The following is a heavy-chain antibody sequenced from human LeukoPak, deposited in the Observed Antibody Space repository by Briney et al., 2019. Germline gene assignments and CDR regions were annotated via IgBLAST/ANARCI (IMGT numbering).Heavy chain of an antibody. V-gene: IGHV4-39*01. CDR1: GGSFNSNSFY. Sequence: PSETLSLTCTVSGGSFNSNSFYWGWIRQPPGKGLEWIGSIFYSGSTYHNPSLKSRVTISVETSKNQFSLKLSSVTAADTAVYYCARSSSLNSRFDYWGQGTLVTVSS. J-gene: IGHJ4*02. CDR3: ARSSSLNSRFDY. CDR2: IFYSGST. D-gene: IGHD2-21*01.